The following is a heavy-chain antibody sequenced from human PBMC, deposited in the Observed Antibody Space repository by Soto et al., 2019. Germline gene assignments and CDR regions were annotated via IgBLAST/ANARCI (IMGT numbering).Heavy chain of an antibody. J-gene: IGHJ4*02. CDR3: AKDSGYSSSPLDY. Sequence: GGSLRLSCSSSGFTFSSYAMSWVRQAPGKGLEWVSAISGSGGSTYYADSVKGRFTISRDNSKNTLYLQMNSLRAEDTAVYYCAKDSGYSSSPLDYWGQGTLVTVSS. V-gene: IGHV3-23*01. D-gene: IGHD6-13*01. CDR1: GFTFSSYA. CDR2: ISGSGGST.